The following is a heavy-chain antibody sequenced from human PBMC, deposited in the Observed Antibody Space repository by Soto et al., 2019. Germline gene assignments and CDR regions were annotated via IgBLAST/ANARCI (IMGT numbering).Heavy chain of an antibody. CDR2: IYYRGNA. J-gene: IGHJ4*02. CDR1: DDSINSDKYY. CDR3: AGQEGVATISYYFDF. Sequence: PSETLSLTCAVSDDSINSDKYYWGWNRQPPGKGLEWIGSIYYRGNAYYNPSLQTQDTISLDKTKSQFSLKLNSVADDCSGVYFFAGQEGVATISYYFDFWGPGALVTVSS. D-gene: IGHD5-12*01. V-gene: IGHV4-39*01.